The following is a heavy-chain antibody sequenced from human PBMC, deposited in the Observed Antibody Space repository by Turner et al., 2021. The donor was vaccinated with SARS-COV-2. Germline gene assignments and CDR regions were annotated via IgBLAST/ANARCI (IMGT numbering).Heavy chain of an antibody. CDR3: ATVVGARYGLDV. CDR2: INNDGASI. V-gene: IGHV3-74*03. CDR1: GFTFSNYW. J-gene: IGHJ6*02. D-gene: IGHD1-26*01. Sequence: EVHLVDSGGGLVQPGGSLRLSCAGSGFTFSNYWMHWVRPAPGKGLEWGSRINNDGASITFADSVRGGITTYRDNAKNTLYLQMDSLKAEDTAVYYCATVVGARYGLDVWGQGTTVTVSS.